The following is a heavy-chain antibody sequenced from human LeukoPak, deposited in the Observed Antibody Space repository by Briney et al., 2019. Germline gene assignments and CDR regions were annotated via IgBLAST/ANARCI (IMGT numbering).Heavy chain of an antibody. D-gene: IGHD2-21*01. Sequence: GASVKVSCKASGGTFSSYAISWVRQAPGQGLEWMGRIIPILGIANYAQKFQGRVTMTRDTSTSTVYMELSSLRSEDTAVYYCARPNCGGDCQSAFDYWGQGTLVTVSS. CDR2: IIPILGIA. CDR1: GGTFSSYA. CDR3: ARPNCGGDCQSAFDY. J-gene: IGHJ4*02. V-gene: IGHV1-69*04.